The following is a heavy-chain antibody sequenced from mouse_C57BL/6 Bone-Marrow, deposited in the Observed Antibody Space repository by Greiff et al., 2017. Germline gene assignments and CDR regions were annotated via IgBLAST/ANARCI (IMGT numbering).Heavy chain of an antibody. Sequence: QVQLQQPGAELVRPGPSVKLSCKASGYTFTSYWMHWVKQRPGQGLEWIGVIDPSDSYTNYNQKFKGKATLTVDTSSSTAYMQLSSLTSEDSAVYYCARECLLIDYWGQGTTLTVSS. CDR3: ARECLLIDY. CDR1: GYTFTSYW. J-gene: IGHJ2*01. D-gene: IGHD6-1*01. CDR2: IDPSDSYT. V-gene: IGHV1-59*01.